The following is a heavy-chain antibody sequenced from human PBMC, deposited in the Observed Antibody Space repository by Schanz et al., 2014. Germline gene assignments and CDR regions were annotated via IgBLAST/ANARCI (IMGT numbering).Heavy chain of an antibody. Sequence: VQLVQSGAEVKRPGASVRVSCKASGYTFTSHGISWVRQAPGQGLEWMGWITAYNGDTNYALKLQGRVTMTTDTSTGTAYMELSSLRSEDTAVYYCARLGTGMAVAGSVIDSYYYYMDVWGEGTTVTVSS. J-gene: IGHJ6*03. CDR1: GYTFTSHG. CDR3: ARLGTGMAVAGSVIDSYYYYMDV. V-gene: IGHV1-18*01. CDR2: ITAYNGDT. D-gene: IGHD6-19*01.